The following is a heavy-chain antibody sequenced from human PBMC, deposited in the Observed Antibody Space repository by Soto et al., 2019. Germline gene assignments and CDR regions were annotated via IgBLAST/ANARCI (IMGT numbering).Heavy chain of an antibody. V-gene: IGHV1-46*01. Sequence: QVQLVQSGAEVKNPGASVKLSCKASGYTFTSFYIHWVRQAPGQGLEWMAIINPNGGSTNYAPNLQGKVTPTRDTSTNTVYIELNHLGSGDTALYYCAGGLTSGYYWGQGTLVPV. CDR3: AGGLTSGYY. CDR2: INPNGGST. D-gene: IGHD3-22*01. J-gene: IGHJ4*02. CDR1: GYTFTSFY.